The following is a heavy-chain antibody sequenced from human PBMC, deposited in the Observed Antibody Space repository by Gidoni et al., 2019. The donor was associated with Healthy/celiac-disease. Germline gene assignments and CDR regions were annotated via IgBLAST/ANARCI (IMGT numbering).Heavy chain of an antibody. CDR3: ARGPSGTYCGGDCYAEYFQH. Sequence: QVQLVESGGGVVQPGRSLRLSCAASGFTFSSYGMHWVRQAPGKGLEWVAVIWYGGSNKYYADSVKGRFTISRDNSKNTLYLQMNSLRAEDTAVYYCARGPSGTYCGGDCYAEYFQHWGQGTLVTVSS. D-gene: IGHD2-21*02. V-gene: IGHV3-33*01. CDR1: GFTFSSYG. CDR2: IWYGGSNK. J-gene: IGHJ1*01.